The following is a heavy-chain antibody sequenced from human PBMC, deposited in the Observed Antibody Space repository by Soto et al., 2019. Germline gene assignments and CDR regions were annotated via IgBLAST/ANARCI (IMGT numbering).Heavy chain of an antibody. CDR3: ARIASAGRGWDV. Sequence: EVQLVESGGGLVQPGGSLRLSCAASGFTFSSYWMSWVRQAPVKGLEWVGNIKQDGCEKNYVDFVEGRFTISRDNAENSLYLQMNSLRAEDTAVYYCARIASAGRGWDVWGQGTTVVVSS. J-gene: IGHJ6*02. V-gene: IGHV3-7*01. CDR2: IKQDGCEK. CDR1: GFTFSSYW. D-gene: IGHD6-13*01.